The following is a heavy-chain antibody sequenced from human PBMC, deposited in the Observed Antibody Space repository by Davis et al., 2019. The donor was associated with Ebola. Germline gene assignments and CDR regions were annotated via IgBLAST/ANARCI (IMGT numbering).Heavy chain of an antibody. D-gene: IGHD6-19*01. Sequence: PGGSLRLSCAASGFTFSSYAMSWVRQAPGKGLAWVSAVGGSGDSTYYADSVKGRFTVPRDNSKNTLYLQMNSLRAEDTAVYFCAKGFSSGWYWYFDLWGRGTLVTVSS. CDR3: AKGFSSGWYWYFDL. J-gene: IGHJ2*01. CDR1: GFTFSSYA. V-gene: IGHV3-23*01. CDR2: VGGSGDST.